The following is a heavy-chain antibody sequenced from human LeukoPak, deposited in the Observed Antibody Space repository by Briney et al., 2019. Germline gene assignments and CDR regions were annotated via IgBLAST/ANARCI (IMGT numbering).Heavy chain of an antibody. CDR1: GYTFSSYY. CDR2: INPRGGST. CDR3: ARSSIAVAGTGY. Sequence: ASVKVSCTASGYTFSSYYMHWERKAPRQPLEWMGIINPRGGSTSYAQKFQGRATMTRDTSTSTVYMELSSLRSEDTAVYYCARSSIAVAGTGYWGQGTLVTVSS. D-gene: IGHD6-19*01. V-gene: IGHV1-46*01. J-gene: IGHJ4*02.